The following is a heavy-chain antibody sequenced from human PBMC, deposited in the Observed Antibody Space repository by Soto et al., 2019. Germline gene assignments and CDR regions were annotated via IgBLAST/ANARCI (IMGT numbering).Heavy chain of an antibody. Sequence: ASVKVSCKASGYTFTSYGISWVRQAPGQGLEWMGWISAYNGNTNYAQKLQVRVTMTTDTSTSTAYMELRSLRSDDTAVYYCARGGGGGYGHPPLDYYYYYGMDVWGQGTTVTVSS. CDR1: GYTFTSYG. V-gene: IGHV1-18*04. CDR3: ARGGGGGYGHPPLDYYYYYGMDV. CDR2: ISAYNGNT. J-gene: IGHJ6*02. D-gene: IGHD2-15*01.